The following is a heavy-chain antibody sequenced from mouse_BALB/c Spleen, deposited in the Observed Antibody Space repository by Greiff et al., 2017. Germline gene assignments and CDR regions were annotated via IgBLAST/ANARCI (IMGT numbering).Heavy chain of an antibody. D-gene: IGHD1-2*01. CDR1: GFTFSSYA. V-gene: IGHV5-6-5*01. Sequence: EVKLVESGGGLVKPGGSLKLSCAASGFTFSSYAMSWVRQTPEKRLEWVASISSGGSTYYPDSVKGRFTISRDNARNILYLQMSSLRSEDTAMYYCARGLITSEAMDYWGQGTSVTVSS. J-gene: IGHJ4*01. CDR2: ISSGGST. CDR3: ARGLITSEAMDY.